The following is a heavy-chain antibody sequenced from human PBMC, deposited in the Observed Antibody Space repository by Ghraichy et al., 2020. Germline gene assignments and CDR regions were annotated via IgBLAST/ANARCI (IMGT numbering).Heavy chain of an antibody. V-gene: IGHV2-70*01. CDR2: IDWDDDK. D-gene: IGHD5-18*01. Sequence: SGATLVKPTQTLTLTCTFYGFSLSTSGMCVSWIRQPPGKALEWLALIDWDDDKYYSTSLKTRLTISKDTSKNQVVLTMTNMDPVDTATYYCARMKSDGQLFLRYYYGMDDWGQGTTVTVSS. CDR1: GFSLSTSGMC. CDR3: ARMKSDGQLFLRYYYGMDD. J-gene: IGHJ6*02.